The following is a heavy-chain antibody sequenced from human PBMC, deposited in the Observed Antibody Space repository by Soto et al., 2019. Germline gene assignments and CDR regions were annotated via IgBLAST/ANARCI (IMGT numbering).Heavy chain of an antibody. CDR1: GGSFSGQY. V-gene: IGHV4-34*01. CDR2: INHSGSI. J-gene: IGHJ5*02. CDR3: ARHGERTIRSLNWFDP. D-gene: IGHD4-17*01. Sequence: SETLSLTCAVYGGSFSGQYWSWIRQPPGKGLGWIGEINHSGSINYNPSLKSRVTISVDTSKNQFSLKLSSVTAADTAMYYCARHGERTIRSLNWFDPWGQGTLVTVS.